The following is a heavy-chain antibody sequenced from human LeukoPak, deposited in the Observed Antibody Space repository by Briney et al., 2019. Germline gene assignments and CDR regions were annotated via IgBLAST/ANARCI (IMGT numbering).Heavy chain of an antibody. J-gene: IGHJ3*01. Sequence: PGGSLRLSCAASGFTFEVYGMNWVRQAPGKGLEWVSTINWNGGKTSHADSAKGRFTISRDNGKNLLFLQMNNLRAEDTAVYYWARGPLKYNRADGAFDFWGQGTMVTVSS. V-gene: IGHV3-20*04. CDR3: ARGPLKYNRADGAFDF. CDR2: INWNGGKT. D-gene: IGHD1-14*01. CDR1: GFTFEVYG.